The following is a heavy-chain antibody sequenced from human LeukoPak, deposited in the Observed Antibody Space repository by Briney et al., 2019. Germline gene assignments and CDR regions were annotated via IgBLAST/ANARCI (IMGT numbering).Heavy chain of an antibody. CDR1: GFTFSSYV. J-gene: IGHJ4*02. D-gene: IGHD6-19*01. V-gene: IGHV3-23*01. CDR3: ARLTSHSFDY. CDR2: ISGSGGST. Sequence: GGSLRLSCAASGFTFSSYVMSWFRHAPGKTLGGVSTISGSGGSTYYADSVKGRFTISRDNSKNTLYLQMNSLRAEDTAVYYCARLTSHSFDYWGQGTLVTVSS.